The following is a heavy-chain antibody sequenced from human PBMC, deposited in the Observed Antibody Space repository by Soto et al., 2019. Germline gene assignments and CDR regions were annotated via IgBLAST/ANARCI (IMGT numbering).Heavy chain of an antibody. CDR2: IRSKANSYAT. V-gene: IGHV3-73*02. D-gene: IGHD3-3*01. CDR1: GFIFSGSA. Sequence: EVQLVESGGGLVQPGGSLKLSCAASGFIFSGSAMEWVRQAFGKGLEWVGRIRSKANSYATAYAVSVKGRFTISRDDSRNTAYLQMNSLKTEDTAVYYCARGVYDFWSGHPKGLDYWGQGTVVTVSS. CDR3: ARGVYDFWSGHPKGLDY. J-gene: IGHJ4*02.